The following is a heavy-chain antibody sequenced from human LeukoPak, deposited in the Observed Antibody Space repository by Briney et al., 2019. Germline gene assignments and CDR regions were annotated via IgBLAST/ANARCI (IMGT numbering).Heavy chain of an antibody. CDR1: GYTFTSYG. J-gene: IGHJ4*02. Sequence: VSVKVSCKASGYTFTSYGISWVRQAPGQGLEWMGWISAYNGNTNYAQKLQGRVTMTTDTSTSTAYMELRSLRSDDTAVYYCARDSKYYYDSSGYYPPFDYWGQGTLVTVSS. V-gene: IGHV1-18*01. CDR2: ISAYNGNT. CDR3: ARDSKYYYDSSGYYPPFDY. D-gene: IGHD3-22*01.